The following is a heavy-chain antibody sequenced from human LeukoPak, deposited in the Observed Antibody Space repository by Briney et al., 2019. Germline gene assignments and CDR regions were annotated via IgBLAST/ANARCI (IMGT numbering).Heavy chain of an antibody. Sequence: GGSLRLSCAASGFTFSSNWMHWVRQAPGKGLVWVSRINSDESSTNYADSVKGRFTISRDNAKNTVYLQMNSLRVEDTAVYYCVRGLSGYASSLGYWGQGTLVTVSS. CDR1: GFTFSSNW. CDR2: INSDESST. J-gene: IGHJ4*02. CDR3: VRGLSGYASSLGY. D-gene: IGHD2-2*01. V-gene: IGHV3-74*01.